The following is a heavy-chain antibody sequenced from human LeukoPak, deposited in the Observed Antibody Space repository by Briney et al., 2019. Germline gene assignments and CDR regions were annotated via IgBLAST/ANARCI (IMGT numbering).Heavy chain of an antibody. V-gene: IGHV4-4*02. J-gene: IGHJ5*02. CDR3: ARGTGGGDSPNNWFDP. CDR2: IYHSGRT. Sequence: PSETLSLTCTVSSVSIITNNWWSWVRQSPGKGLEWIGDIYHSGRTNYNPSLESRVSISVDKSKNQFSLKLTSVTAADTAMYYCARGTGGGDSPNNWFDPWGQGTLVTVSS. D-gene: IGHD2-21*02. CDR1: SVSIITNNW.